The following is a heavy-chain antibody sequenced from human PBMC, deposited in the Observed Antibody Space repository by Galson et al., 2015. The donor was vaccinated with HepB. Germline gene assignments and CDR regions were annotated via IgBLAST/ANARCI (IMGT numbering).Heavy chain of an antibody. J-gene: IGHJ4*02. CDR3: ARGDPYNWNYSRLGGHFDY. D-gene: IGHD1-7*01. CDR1: GGTFSSYA. CDR2: IIPIFGTA. Sequence: SVKVSCKASGGTFSSYAISWVRQAPGQGLEWMGGIIPIFGTANYAQKFQGRVTITADKSTSTAYMELSSLRSEDTAVYYCARGDPYNWNYSRLGGHFDYWGQGTLVTVSS. V-gene: IGHV1-69*06.